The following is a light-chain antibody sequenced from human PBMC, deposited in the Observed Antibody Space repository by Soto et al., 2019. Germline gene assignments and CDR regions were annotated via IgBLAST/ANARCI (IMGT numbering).Light chain of an antibody. Sequence: QSVLTQAASVSGSPGQSITISCTGTSSDVGGYNYVSWYQQHPGKAPKLMIYEVSNRPSGVSNRFSGSKSGNTASLTISGLQAEDEAHYYCSSYTTVPSPQWVFAGGTKLTVL. V-gene: IGLV2-14*01. CDR1: SSDVGGYNY. J-gene: IGLJ3*02. CDR3: SSYTTVPSPQWV. CDR2: EVS.